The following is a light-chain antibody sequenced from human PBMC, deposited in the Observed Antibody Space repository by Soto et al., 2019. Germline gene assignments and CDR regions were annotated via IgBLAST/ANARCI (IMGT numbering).Light chain of an antibody. Sequence: DTQMTQSPSSLSASVGDRVTITCRASQGISNSVPWYQQKPGQVPELLIYGASTLQPGVPSRFSGRGSGTDVALTISSLQPEDVATYYCQKYDSAPRTFGQGTKVELK. V-gene: IGKV1-27*01. CDR2: GAS. CDR1: QGISNS. J-gene: IGKJ1*01. CDR3: QKYDSAPRT.